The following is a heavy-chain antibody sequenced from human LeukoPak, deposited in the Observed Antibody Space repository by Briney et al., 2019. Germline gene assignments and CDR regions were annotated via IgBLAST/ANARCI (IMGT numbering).Heavy chain of an antibody. CDR2: IYYSGST. V-gene: IGHV4-39*01. D-gene: IGHD2-2*01. CDR1: GGSISSSSYY. CDR3: ARHSPESYQLLSGAAFDI. J-gene: IGHJ3*02. Sequence: SETLSLTCTVSGGSISSSSYYWGWIRQPPGKGLEWIGSIYYSGSTYYNPSLKSRVTISVDTSKNQFSLKLSSVTAADTAVYYFARHSPESYQLLSGAAFDIWGQGTMVTVSS.